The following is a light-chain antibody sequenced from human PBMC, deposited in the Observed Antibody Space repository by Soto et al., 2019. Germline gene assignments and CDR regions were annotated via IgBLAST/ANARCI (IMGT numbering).Light chain of an antibody. CDR2: MAS. V-gene: IGKV1-5*03. J-gene: IGKJ1*01. Sequence: DIQMTQSPSTLSASVGDRVTITCRASQSISSWLAWYQQKPGKAPHLLIYMASTLERGVPSRSSGSGSGTEFTLTITSLQPDDFATYYCQQYNVYSPTFGQGTKGEI. CDR3: QQYNVYSPT. CDR1: QSISSW.